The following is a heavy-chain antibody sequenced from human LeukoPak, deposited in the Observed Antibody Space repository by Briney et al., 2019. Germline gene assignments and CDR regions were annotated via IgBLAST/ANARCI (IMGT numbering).Heavy chain of an antibody. D-gene: IGHD3-10*01. CDR1: GFPFAGYA. V-gene: IGHV3-23*01. J-gene: IGHJ6*02. CDR2: ISGSGGNT. Sequence: PGGSLRLSCAASGFPFAGYAMSWVRQAPGKGLEWVSGISGSGGNTYYADSVKGRFTISRDNSKNTLYLQMNSLRAEDTAVYYCARDRPFPMVRGYYYGMDVWGQGTTVTVSS. CDR3: ARDRPFPMVRGYYYGMDV.